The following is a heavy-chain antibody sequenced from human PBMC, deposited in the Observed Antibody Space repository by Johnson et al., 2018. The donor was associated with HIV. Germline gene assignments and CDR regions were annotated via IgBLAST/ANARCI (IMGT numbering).Heavy chain of an antibody. CDR2: INWNGGST. J-gene: IGHJ3*02. Sequence: VQLVESGGGVVRPGGSLRLSCAASGFTFDDYGMSWVRQAPGKGLEWVSGINWNGGSTGYADSVKGRFTISRDNAKNSLYLQMNSLRAEDTAVYYCARDKQPGNGRYDALDIWGQGTTVIVSS. D-gene: IGHD1-1*01. V-gene: IGHV3-20*04. CDR1: GFTFDDYG. CDR3: ARDKQPGNGRYDALDI.